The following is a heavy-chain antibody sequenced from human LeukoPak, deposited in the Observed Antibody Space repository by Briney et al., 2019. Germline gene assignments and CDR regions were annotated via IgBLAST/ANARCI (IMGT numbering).Heavy chain of an antibody. D-gene: IGHD4-23*01. J-gene: IGHJ4*02. CDR2: IKSDASSS. CDR1: GITFSSYFW. V-gene: IGHV3-74*01. Sequence: GGSLRLSCAASGITFSSYFWMHWVRQAPGKGLVWVSRIKSDASSSTYADSVKGRFTISRDNVKNSLYLQMNTLRAEDTAVYYCVRDLDLGGYSSFEYWGQGTLVTVSS. CDR3: VRDLDLGGYSSFEY.